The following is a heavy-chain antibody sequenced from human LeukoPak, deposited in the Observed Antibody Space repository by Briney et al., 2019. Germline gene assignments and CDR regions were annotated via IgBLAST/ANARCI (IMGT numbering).Heavy chain of an antibody. CDR1: GYTLTELS. V-gene: IGHV1-24*01. CDR2: FDPEDGET. CDR3: ARDYYGSGSYIY. Sequence: ASVKVSCKVSGYTLTELSMHWVRQAPGKGLEWMGGFDPEDGETIYAQKFQGRVTITADKSTSTAYMELSSLRSEDTAVYYCARDYYGSGSYIYWGQGTLVTVSS. J-gene: IGHJ4*02. D-gene: IGHD3-10*01.